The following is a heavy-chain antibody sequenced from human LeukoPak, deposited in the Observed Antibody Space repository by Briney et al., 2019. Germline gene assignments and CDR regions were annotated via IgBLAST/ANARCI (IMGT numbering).Heavy chain of an antibody. CDR1: GYTFTSYY. J-gene: IGHJ4*02. V-gene: IGHV1-46*01. Sequence: ASVKVSCKASGYTFTSYYMHWVRQAPGQGLEWMGIINPSGGSTSYAQKFQGRVTMTRDTSTSTVYMELRSLRSDDTAVYYCARVQRDYDILTGYPLTYYFDYWGQGTLVTVSS. D-gene: IGHD3-9*01. CDR3: ARVQRDYDILTGYPLTYYFDY. CDR2: INPSGGST.